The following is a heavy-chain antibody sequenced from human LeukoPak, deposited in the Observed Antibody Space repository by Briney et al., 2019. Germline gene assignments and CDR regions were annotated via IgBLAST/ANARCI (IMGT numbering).Heavy chain of an antibody. J-gene: IGHJ4*02. Sequence: GGSLRLSCAASGFTFSSYAMHWVRQAPGKGLEWVAVISFDGSKRYYADSLKGRLTISRDNSENTLSLQMDSLRDEDTAVYFCAKESDSQRWLPADWGQGTLVTVSS. V-gene: IGHV3-30*04. CDR2: ISFDGSKR. CDR1: GFTFSSYA. CDR3: AKESDSQRWLPAD. D-gene: IGHD5-24*01.